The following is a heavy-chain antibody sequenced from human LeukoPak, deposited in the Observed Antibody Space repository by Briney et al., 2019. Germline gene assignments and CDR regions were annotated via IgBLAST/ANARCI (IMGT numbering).Heavy chain of an antibody. CDR1: GYTFSGYF. J-gene: IGHJ4*02. D-gene: IGHD7-27*01. CDR3: ARDLSSTLNWEFDY. V-gene: IGHV1-2*06. CDR2: INADSGGP. Sequence: VASVKVSCKASGYTFSGYFIHWVRQAAGQRLEWMGRINADSGGPEYPPNFQGRVTMTRDTSTSTASMELSRLTSDDTAVYYCARDLSSTLNWEFDYWGQGTLVTVSS.